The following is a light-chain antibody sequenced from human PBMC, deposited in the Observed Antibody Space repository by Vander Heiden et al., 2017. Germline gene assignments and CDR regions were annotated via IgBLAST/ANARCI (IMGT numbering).Light chain of an antibody. J-gene: IGLJ2*01. CDR3: SNSHYSISDPVV. CDR1: SSNVGSYA. Sequence: QSGLTQEASVSGTVGQEVTLSCTGHSSNVGSYAVGWYHQMSPGAPNLVMYGNSLRSAIPPRFSCSTSWATTSPITSTLSPEDEAADYYSNSHYSISDPVVFGGGTKLTVL. V-gene: IGLV1-44*01. CDR2: GNS.